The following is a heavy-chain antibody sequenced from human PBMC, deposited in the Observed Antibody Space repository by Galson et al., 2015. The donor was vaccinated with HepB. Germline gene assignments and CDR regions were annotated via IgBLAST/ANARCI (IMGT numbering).Heavy chain of an antibody. D-gene: IGHD1-26*01. V-gene: IGHV3-23*01. CDR2: INGSGDRT. CDR1: GFTFSNYA. Sequence: SLRLSCAASGFTFSNYAMSWVRQAPGKGLEWVSTINGSGDRTYNANSVKGRFTISRENSRNTLYLQMNSLRAEDTAVYFCTTQNFDYWGPGTLVTVSS. J-gene: IGHJ4*02. CDR3: TTQNFDY.